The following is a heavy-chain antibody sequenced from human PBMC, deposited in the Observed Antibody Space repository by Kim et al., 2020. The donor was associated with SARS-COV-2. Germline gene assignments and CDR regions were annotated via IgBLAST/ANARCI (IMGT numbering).Heavy chain of an antibody. D-gene: IGHD3-10*01. CDR1: GGSISSYY. Sequence: SETLSLTCTVSGGSISSYYWSWIRQPPGKGLEWIGYIYYSGSTNYNPSLKSRVTISVDTSKNQFSLKLSSVTAADTAVYYCARDDWGGSGSGMDVWGQGTTVTVSS. CDR3: ARDDWGGSGSGMDV. J-gene: IGHJ6*02. CDR2: IYYSGST. V-gene: IGHV4-59*13.